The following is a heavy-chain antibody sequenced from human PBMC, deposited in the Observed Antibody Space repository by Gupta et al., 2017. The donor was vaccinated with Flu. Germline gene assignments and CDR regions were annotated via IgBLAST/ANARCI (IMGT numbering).Heavy chain of an antibody. V-gene: IGHV4-39*01. CDR3: ARQVETEPLYGGFVRQWCDT. J-gene: IGHJ5*02. D-gene: IGHD2-21*02. CDR2: ISYPGRT. Sequence: IRQPPGKGLEWIGTISYPGRTYYNSSPKSRVTISVDTSTTHLSLKLGSVTAADTAVDYCARQVETEPLYGGFVRQWCDTWGQGTRVTVAS.